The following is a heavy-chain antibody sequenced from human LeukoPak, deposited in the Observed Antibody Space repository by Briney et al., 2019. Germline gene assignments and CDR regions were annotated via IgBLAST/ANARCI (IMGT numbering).Heavy chain of an antibody. D-gene: IGHD5-12*01. Sequence: PGGSLRLSCAASGFTFSSYWMSWVRQAPGKGLEWVANIKQDGSEKYYVDSVKGRFTISRDNAKNSLYLQMNSLRAEDTAVYYCAKVLYSGYNPLGYWGQGTLVTVSS. J-gene: IGHJ4*02. CDR1: GFTFSSYW. CDR2: IKQDGSEK. V-gene: IGHV3-7*03. CDR3: AKVLYSGYNPLGY.